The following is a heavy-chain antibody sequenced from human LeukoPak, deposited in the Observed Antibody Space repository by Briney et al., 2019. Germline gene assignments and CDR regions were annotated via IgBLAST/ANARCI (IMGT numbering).Heavy chain of an antibody. Sequence: ASVKVSCKASGYTFTSYGISWVRQAPGQGLEWMGWISAYNGNTNYAQKLRGRVTMTTDTSTSTAYMELRSLRSDDTAVYYCARVPLPYCSSTSCYGGWFDPWGQGTLVTVSS. V-gene: IGHV1-18*01. CDR3: ARVPLPYCSSTSCYGGWFDP. D-gene: IGHD2-2*01. CDR2: ISAYNGNT. CDR1: GYTFTSYG. J-gene: IGHJ5*02.